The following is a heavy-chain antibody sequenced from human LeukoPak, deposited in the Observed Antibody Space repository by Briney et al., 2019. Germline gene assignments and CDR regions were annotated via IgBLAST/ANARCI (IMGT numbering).Heavy chain of an antibody. Sequence: SETLSLTCTVSGGSISSSSYYWGWIRQPPGKGLEWIGSIYYSGSTYYNPSLESRVTISVDTSKNQFSLKLSSVTAADTAVYYCARHHSRITIFGVVTDDAFDIWGQGTMVTVSS. CDR1: GGSISSSSYY. V-gene: IGHV4-39*01. D-gene: IGHD3-3*01. J-gene: IGHJ3*02. CDR2: IYYSGST. CDR3: ARHHSRITIFGVVTDDAFDI.